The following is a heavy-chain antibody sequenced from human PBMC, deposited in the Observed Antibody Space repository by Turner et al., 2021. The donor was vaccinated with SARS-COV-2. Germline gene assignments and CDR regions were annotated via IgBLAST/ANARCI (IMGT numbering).Heavy chain of an antibody. J-gene: IGHJ6*02. D-gene: IGHD3-3*01. CDR1: GFTFSSYS. V-gene: IGHV3-21*01. CDR2: ISSTSSYI. CDR3: AREDDFWSGYHHYGMDV. Sequence: EVQLVESGGGLVKPGGSLRLYCAASGFTFSSYSMNWVRQAPGKGLEWVSSISSTSSYIYYADSVKGRFTISRDNAKNSLYLQMNSLRAEDTAVYYCAREDDFWSGYHHYGMDVWGQGTTVTVSS.